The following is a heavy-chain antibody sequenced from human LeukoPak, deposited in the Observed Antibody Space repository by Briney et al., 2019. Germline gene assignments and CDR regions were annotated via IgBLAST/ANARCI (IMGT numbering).Heavy chain of an antibody. CDR1: GGSISSYY. CDR3: ARGDSGGDAFDI. J-gene: IGHJ3*02. Sequence: SETLSLTCTVSGGSISSYYWGWIRQPPGKGLEWIGYIYYSGSTNYNPSLKSRVTISVDTSKNQFSLKLSSVTAADTAVYYCARGDSGGDAFDIWGQGTMVTVSS. V-gene: IGHV4-59*01. CDR2: IYYSGST. D-gene: IGHD2-21*02.